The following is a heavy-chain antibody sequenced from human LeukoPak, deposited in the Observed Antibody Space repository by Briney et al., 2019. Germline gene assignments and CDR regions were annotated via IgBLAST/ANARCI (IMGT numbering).Heavy chain of an antibody. Sequence: PGGSLRLSCAASGFTFSSYSMNWVRQAPGKGLEWISYISSSGSTIDYADSVKGRFTISRDNGMNSLYLQMNSLRAEDTAVYYSARMDTAMVDFDCWGQGTLVTVSS. CDR1: GFTFSSYS. CDR2: ISSSGSTI. J-gene: IGHJ4*02. D-gene: IGHD5-18*01. V-gene: IGHV3-48*04. CDR3: ARMDTAMVDFDC.